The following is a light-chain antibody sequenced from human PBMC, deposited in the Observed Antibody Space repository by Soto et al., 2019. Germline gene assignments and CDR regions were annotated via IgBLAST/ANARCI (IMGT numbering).Light chain of an antibody. CDR2: GAS. CDR3: QHYRNSPLYT. V-gene: IGKV3-20*01. J-gene: IGKJ2*01. Sequence: EIVLTQSPGTLSLSPGERATLSCRASQSVSSSFLAWYQQKPGQAPRLLIYGASSRATGIPDRFSGSGSGTDITLTISRLEPEDFAVYYCQHYRNSPLYTFGQGTKLEIK. CDR1: QSVSSSF.